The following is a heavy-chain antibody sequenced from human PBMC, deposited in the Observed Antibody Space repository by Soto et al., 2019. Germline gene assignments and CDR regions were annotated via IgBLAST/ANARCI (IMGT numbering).Heavy chain of an antibody. CDR2: VFHSGST. D-gene: IGHD1-7*01. V-gene: IGHV4-30-2*01. CDR3: ARGYPWNYPFEY. J-gene: IGHJ4*02. Sequence: SETLSLTCAVSGGSISSGGYSWSWIRQPPGKGLEWIGYVFHSGSTYYNPSLESRVTISVDTSKNQFSLKLTSVTAADTAVYYCARGYPWNYPFEYWGQGTLVTVSS. CDR1: GGSISSGGYS.